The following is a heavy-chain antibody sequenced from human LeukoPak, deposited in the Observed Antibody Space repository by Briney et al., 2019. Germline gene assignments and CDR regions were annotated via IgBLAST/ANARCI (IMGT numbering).Heavy chain of an antibody. V-gene: IGHV3-23*01. J-gene: IGHJ4*02. D-gene: IGHD6-19*01. CDR3: AREQSGTRGWYTVDY. Sequence: GGSLRLSCAASGFTFSTYAITWVRQGPGKGLEWVSAIRPDGDRTYYANSVRGPFTISRDNSKDTVYLQINHLRVEDTAVYYCAREQSGTRGWYTVDYWGQGTLVTAPS. CDR1: GFTFSTYA. CDR2: IRPDGDRT.